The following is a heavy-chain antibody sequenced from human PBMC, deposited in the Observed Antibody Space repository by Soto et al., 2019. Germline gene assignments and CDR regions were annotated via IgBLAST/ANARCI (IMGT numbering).Heavy chain of an antibody. CDR1: GGSFSGYY. CDR2: INHSGST. D-gene: IGHD2-21*01. CDR3: ARIAQRVLDV. V-gene: IGHV4-34*01. Sequence: SETLSLTCAVYGGSFSGYYWSWIRQPPGKGLEWIGEINHSGSTNYNPSLKSRVTISVDTSKNQFSLKLSSVTAADTAVYYCARIAQRVLDVWGKGTTVTVSS. J-gene: IGHJ6*04.